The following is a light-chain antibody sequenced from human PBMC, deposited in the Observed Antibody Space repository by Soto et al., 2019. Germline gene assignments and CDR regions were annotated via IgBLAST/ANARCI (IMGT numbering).Light chain of an antibody. Sequence: EIVLTQSPGTLSLSPGERATLSCRASQSVSSNYLAWYQQKPGQAPRLLIYGASSRATGIPDRFSGSGSGTDFTLTISSLQPEDFAVYFCHQDFNLPWTFGQGTEVEIK. J-gene: IGKJ1*01. V-gene: IGKV3-20*01. CDR3: HQDFNLPWT. CDR2: GAS. CDR1: QSVSSNY.